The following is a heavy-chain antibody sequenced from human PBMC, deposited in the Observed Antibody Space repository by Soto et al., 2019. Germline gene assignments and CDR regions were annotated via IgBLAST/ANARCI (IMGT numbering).Heavy chain of an antibody. V-gene: IGHV4-59*01. Sequence: SETLSLTCTVSGGSISSYYWSWIRQPPGKGLEWIGYIYYSGSTNYNPSLKSRVTISVDTSKNQFSLKLSSVTAADTAVYYCAGSWGDWNDRTTDYWGQGTLVTVSS. CDR1: GGSISSYY. CDR3: AGSWGDWNDRTTDY. CDR2: IYYSGST. J-gene: IGHJ4*02. D-gene: IGHD1-1*01.